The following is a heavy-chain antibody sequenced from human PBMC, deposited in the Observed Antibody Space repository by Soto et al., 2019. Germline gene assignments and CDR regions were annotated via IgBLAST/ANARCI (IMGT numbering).Heavy chain of an antibody. CDR2: IKQDGSEK. CDR1: GFTFSSYW. Sequence: GSLRLSCAASGFTFSSYWMSWVRQAPGKGLEWVANIKQDGSEKYYVDSVKGRFTISRDNAKNSLYLQMNSLRAEDTAVYYCARDYGDYGYYFDYWGQGTLVTVSS. D-gene: IGHD4-17*01. V-gene: IGHV3-7*01. J-gene: IGHJ4*02. CDR3: ARDYGDYGYYFDY.